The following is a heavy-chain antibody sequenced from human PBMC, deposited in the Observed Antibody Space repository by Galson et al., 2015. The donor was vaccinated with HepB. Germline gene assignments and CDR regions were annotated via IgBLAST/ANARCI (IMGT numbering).Heavy chain of an antibody. CDR1: GGTFSSYA. V-gene: IGHV1-69*13. Sequence: SVKVSCKASGGTFSSYAISWVRQAPEQGLEWMGGIIPIFGTANYAQKFQGRVTITADESTSTAYMELSSLRSEDTAVYYCARSPILKATPFDYWGQGTLVTVSS. CDR3: ARSPILKATPFDY. J-gene: IGHJ4*02. D-gene: IGHD2-21*01. CDR2: IIPIFGTA.